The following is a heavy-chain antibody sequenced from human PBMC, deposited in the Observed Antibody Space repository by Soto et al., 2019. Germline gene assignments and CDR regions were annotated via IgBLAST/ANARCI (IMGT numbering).Heavy chain of an antibody. V-gene: IGHV2-5*01. Sequence: QITLKESGPTLVKPTQTLTLTCTFSGFSLSTSGVGVGWIRQPPGKALEWLALIYWNDDKRYSPSLKSRLTITKDNSKKQVVLKMTNMDHVDTATYYCAHNSGYDYVWGSYRLFDYWGQGTLVTVSS. CDR2: IYWNDDK. CDR3: AHNSGYDYVWGSYRLFDY. J-gene: IGHJ4*02. CDR1: GFSLSTSGVG. D-gene: IGHD3-16*02.